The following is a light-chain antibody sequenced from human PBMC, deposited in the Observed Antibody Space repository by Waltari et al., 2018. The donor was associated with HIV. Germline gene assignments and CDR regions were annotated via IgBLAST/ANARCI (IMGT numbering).Light chain of an antibody. J-gene: IGLJ3*02. CDR3: GTWDSSLNPGGV. CDR2: DNN. CDR1: TSTIGNNH. Sequence: QSVLTQPPSVSAAPGQKVTISSPARTSTIGNNHLFWYQQLPGTAPKLLIYDNNKRPSGIPDRFSASKSGTSATLGITGLQTGDEAEYYCGTWDSSLNPGGVFGGGTKLTVL. V-gene: IGLV1-51*01.